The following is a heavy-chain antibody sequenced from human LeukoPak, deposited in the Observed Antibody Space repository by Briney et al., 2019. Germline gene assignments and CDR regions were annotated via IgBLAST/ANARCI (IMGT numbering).Heavy chain of an antibody. J-gene: IGHJ4*02. V-gene: IGHV3-23*01. Sequence: GGSLRLSCAASGFAFSSYAMSWVRQAPGKGLEWVSAISGSGGSTYYADSVKGRFTISRDNSKNTLYLQMNSLRAEDTAVYYCAKSGDIVVVVSFDYWGQGTLVTVSS. CDR2: ISGSGGST. D-gene: IGHD2-15*01. CDR1: GFAFSSYA. CDR3: AKSGDIVVVVSFDY.